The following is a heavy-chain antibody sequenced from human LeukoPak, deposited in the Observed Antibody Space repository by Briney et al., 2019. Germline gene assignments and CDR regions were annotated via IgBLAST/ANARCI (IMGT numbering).Heavy chain of an antibody. CDR2: INPNSGDT. D-gene: IGHD2-2*01. V-gene: IGHV1-2*06. J-gene: IGHJ4*02. Sequence: ASVKVSCKASGGTFSSYAISWVRQTPGQGLEWMGRINPNSGDTNYAQKFQGRVTMTRDTSISTAYMELSRLRSDDTAVYYCARDYCSSTSCLFDYWGQGTLVTVSS. CDR1: GGTFSSYA. CDR3: ARDYCSSTSCLFDY.